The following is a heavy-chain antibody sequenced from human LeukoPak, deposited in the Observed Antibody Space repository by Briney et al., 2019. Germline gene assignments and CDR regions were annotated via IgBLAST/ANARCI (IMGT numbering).Heavy chain of an antibody. D-gene: IGHD3-22*01. Sequence: GGSLRLSCAVSGFDFGDYTMHWVRQPPGKGLEWVSLISWNSGSIKYTESVKGRFTISRDNSKNSLYLQMSSLRTEDTALYYCARDIYDSGDFRGDFWGQGTLVTVSS. CDR3: ARDIYDSGDFRGDF. CDR2: ISWNSGSI. CDR1: GFDFGDYT. V-gene: IGHV3-43*01. J-gene: IGHJ4*02.